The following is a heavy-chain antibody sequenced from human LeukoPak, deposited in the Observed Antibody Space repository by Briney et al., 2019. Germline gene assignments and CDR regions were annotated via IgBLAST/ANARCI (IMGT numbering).Heavy chain of an antibody. CDR3: AKDIPARFDP. V-gene: IGHV3-9*01. J-gene: IGHJ5*02. Sequence: GGSLRLSCAASGFTFDDYAKHWVRQAPGKGLEWVSGISWNSGSIGYADSVKGRFTISRDNAKNSLYLQMNSLRAEDTALYYCAKDIPARFDPWGQGTLVTVSS. CDR2: ISWNSGSI. CDR1: GFTFDDYA.